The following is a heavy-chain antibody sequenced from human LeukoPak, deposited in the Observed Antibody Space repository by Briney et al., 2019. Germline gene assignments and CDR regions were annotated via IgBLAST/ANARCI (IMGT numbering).Heavy chain of an antibody. J-gene: IGHJ4*02. Sequence: GASVKVSCKASGYTFTGYYMHWVRQAPGQGLEWMGWINPNSGGTNYAQKFQGRVTMTRDTSISTAYTELSRLRSDDTAVYYCARDLFPRPHYDSSGYQEYYFDYWGQGTPVTVSS. V-gene: IGHV1-2*02. CDR1: GYTFTGYY. CDR2: INPNSGGT. D-gene: IGHD3-22*01. CDR3: ARDLFPRPHYDSSGYQEYYFDY.